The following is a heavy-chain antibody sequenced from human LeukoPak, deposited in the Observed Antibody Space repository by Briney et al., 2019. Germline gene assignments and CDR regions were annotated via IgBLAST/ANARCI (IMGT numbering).Heavy chain of an antibody. CDR3: AAGRDIAVAGPGGYFDY. J-gene: IGHJ4*02. Sequence: TGGPLRLSFAASGFTFSDYHMNWIRQAPGKGLERVSYISPGGHTVYFADSVKGRFTISRDNAKNPLSLQMNSLPAEDTAVYYCAAGRDIAVAGPGGYFDYWGQGTLVTVSS. V-gene: IGHV3-11*01. CDR2: ISPGGHTV. D-gene: IGHD6-19*01. CDR1: GFTFSDYH.